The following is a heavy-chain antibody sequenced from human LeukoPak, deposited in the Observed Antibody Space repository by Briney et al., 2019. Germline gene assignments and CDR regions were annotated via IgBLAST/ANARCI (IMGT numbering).Heavy chain of an antibody. CDR2: ISGSGGST. CDR3: AKPRLKSGYYLFDY. CDR1: GFTFSSYA. V-gene: IGHV3-23*01. Sequence: GGSPRLSCAASGFTFSSYAMSWVRQAPGKGLEWVSAISGSGGSTYYADSVKGRFTISRDNSKSTLYLQMNSLRAEDTAVYYCAKPRLKSGYYLFDYWGQGTLVTVSS. J-gene: IGHJ4*02. D-gene: IGHD3-22*01.